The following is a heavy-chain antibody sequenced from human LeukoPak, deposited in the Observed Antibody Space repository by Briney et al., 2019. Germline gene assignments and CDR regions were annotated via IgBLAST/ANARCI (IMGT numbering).Heavy chain of an antibody. CDR3: STNDAFDI. CDR2: IKTKTGGGTT. V-gene: IGHV3-15*01. J-gene: IGHJ3*02. Sequence: PGGSLRLSCAASGFTFSNAWMSWVRQAPGKGLEWVGRIKTKTGGGTTDYAVPVKGRFTISRDDSKNTLYLQMISLKIDDTAVYYCSTNDAFDIWGQGTMVTVSS. CDR1: GFTFSNAW.